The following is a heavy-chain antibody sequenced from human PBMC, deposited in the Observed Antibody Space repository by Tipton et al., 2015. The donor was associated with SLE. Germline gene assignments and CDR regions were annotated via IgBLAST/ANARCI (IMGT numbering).Heavy chain of an antibody. D-gene: IGHD3-3*01. CDR3: AREPRITIFEVVITYFDY. CDR2: IYYSGST. V-gene: IGHV4-59*12. J-gene: IGHJ4*02. Sequence: TLSLTCTVSGASISSYSWSWIRQPPGKGLEWIGYIYYSGSTNYNPSLKSRVTISVDTSKKQFSLKLSSVTAADTAVYYCAREPRITIFEVVITYFDYWGQGTLVTVSS. CDR1: GASISSYS.